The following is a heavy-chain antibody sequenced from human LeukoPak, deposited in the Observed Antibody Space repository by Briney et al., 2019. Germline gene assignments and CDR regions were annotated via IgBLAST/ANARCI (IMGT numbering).Heavy chain of an antibody. CDR3: VRLQPNTGEWAFDI. CDR2: ISNSGTT. J-gene: IGHJ3*02. V-gene: IGHV4-59*01. D-gene: IGHD1-1*01. Sequence: PSETLSLTCTVSGGSISTYYWSWIRQPPGEDLEWIGYISNSGTTNYNPSLKSRVTISVDTSKNQLSLKLSSVTAADTAVYHCVRLQPNTGEWAFDIWGQGTMVSVSS. CDR1: GGSISTYY.